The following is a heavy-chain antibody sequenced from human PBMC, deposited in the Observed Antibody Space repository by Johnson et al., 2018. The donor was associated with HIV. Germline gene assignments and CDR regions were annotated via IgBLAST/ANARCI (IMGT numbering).Heavy chain of an antibody. J-gene: IGHJ3*02. V-gene: IGHV3-7*01. CDR3: AKLRSGSYAVDAFDI. D-gene: IGHD1-26*01. CDR1: GFTVSSNY. Sequence: VQLVESGGGLVQPGGSLRLSCAASGFTVSSNYMSWVRQAPGKGLEWVANIKQDGSEKYYVDSVKGRFTISRDNSKNTLYLQMNSLRAEDTAVYYCAKLRSGSYAVDAFDIWGQGTMVTVSS. CDR2: IKQDGSEK.